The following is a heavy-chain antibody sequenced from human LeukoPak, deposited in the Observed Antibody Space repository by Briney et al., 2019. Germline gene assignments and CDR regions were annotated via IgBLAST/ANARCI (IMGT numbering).Heavy chain of an antibody. V-gene: IGHV3-30*04. CDR2: ISNDGNKK. CDR1: GFTFSSYA. Sequence: PGRSLRLSCAASGFTFSSYAMHWVRQAPGKGLEWVAAISNDGNKKYYADSVKGRFTISRDNPKNTLFLQMNSLRAEDTAVYYCAKEGWDKSYWYGRIDYWGQGTLVTVSS. J-gene: IGHJ4*02. D-gene: IGHD2-8*02. CDR3: AKEGWDKSYWYGRIDY.